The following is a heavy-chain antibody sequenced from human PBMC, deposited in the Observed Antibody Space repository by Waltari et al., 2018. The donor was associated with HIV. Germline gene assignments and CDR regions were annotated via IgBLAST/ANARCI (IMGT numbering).Heavy chain of an antibody. V-gene: IGHV4-59*01. CDR1: GGSISSYY. CDR2: IYYSGST. CDR3: ARDNDSSGYTSRGVYGMDV. D-gene: IGHD3-22*01. Sequence: QVQLQESGPGLVKPSETLSLTCTVSGGSISSYYWSWIRQPPGKGLEWIGYIYYSGSTNYNPSLKSRVTISVDTSKNQFSLKLSSVTAADTAMYYCARDNDSSGYTSRGVYGMDVWGQGTTVTVSS. J-gene: IGHJ6*02.